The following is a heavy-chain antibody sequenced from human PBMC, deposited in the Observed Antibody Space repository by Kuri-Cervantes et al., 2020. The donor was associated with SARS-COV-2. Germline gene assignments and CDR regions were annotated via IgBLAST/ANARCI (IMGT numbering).Heavy chain of an antibody. V-gene: IGHV4-4*07. CDR1: GGSISSYY. CDR3: ALETPYFDY. J-gene: IGHJ4*02. Sequence: GSLRLSCTVSGGSISSYYWSWIRQPAGKGLEWIGRIYTSGSTNYNPSLKSRVTISVDTSKNQFSLKLSSVTAADTAVYYCALETPYFDYWGQGTLVTVSS. CDR2: IYTSGST. D-gene: IGHD2-15*01.